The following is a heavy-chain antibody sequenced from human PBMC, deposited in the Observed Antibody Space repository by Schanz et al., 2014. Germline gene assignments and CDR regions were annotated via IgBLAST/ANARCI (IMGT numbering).Heavy chain of an antibody. D-gene: IGHD2-2*01. V-gene: IGHV4-34*01. CDR3: ARAARRTRVVPLYFDY. Sequence: QVQLQQWGAGLLKPSETLSLTCAVYGGSFSGYYWSWIRQPPGKGLEWIAEINHGGSTNYNPSLKSRVTISVDTSKNQFSLKLRSVTAAATAVYYCARAARRTRVVPLYFDYWGQGTLVTVSS. CDR2: INHGGST. J-gene: IGHJ4*02. CDR1: GGSFSGYY.